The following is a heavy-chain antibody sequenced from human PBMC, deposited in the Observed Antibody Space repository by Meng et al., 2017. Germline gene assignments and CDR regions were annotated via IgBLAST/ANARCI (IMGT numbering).Heavy chain of an antibody. V-gene: IGHV6-1*01. CDR2: AYYRSKWYH. J-gene: IGHJ4*02. CDR3: ARGSYSFDS. D-gene: IGHD1-26*01. CDR1: GDSVSSNSAA. Sequence: QITLQPSGPGLVKPSQTLSLICAISGDSVSSNSAAWNWIRQSPSRGLEWLGRAYYRSKWYHDYAESVKSRISIDPDTSKNQFSLQLRSVTPEDSAVYYCARGSYSFDSWGQRTLVTVSS.